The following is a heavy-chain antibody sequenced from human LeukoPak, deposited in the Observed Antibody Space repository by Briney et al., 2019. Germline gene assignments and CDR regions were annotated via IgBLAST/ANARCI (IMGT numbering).Heavy chain of an antibody. D-gene: IGHD1-7*01. Sequence: SQTLSLTCTVSGGSISSGGYYWSWIRQHPGKGLEWIGYIYYSGSTYYNPSLKSRVTISVDTSKNQFSLKLSSVTAADTAVYYCARVYWNSYPNVNWFDPWGQGTLVTVSS. CDR1: GGSISSGGYY. V-gene: IGHV4-31*03. J-gene: IGHJ5*02. CDR3: ARVYWNSYPNVNWFDP. CDR2: IYYSGST.